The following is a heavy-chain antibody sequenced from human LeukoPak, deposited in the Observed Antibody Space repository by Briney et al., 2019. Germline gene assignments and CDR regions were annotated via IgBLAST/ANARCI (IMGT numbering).Heavy chain of an antibody. Sequence: SETLSLTCTVSGGSISSYYWSWIRQPPGKGLEWIGYIYYSGSTNYNPSLKSRVTISVDTSKNQFSLKLSSVTAADTAVYYCARVIDTAMVTCAFDIWGQGTMVTVSS. V-gene: IGHV4-59*01. J-gene: IGHJ3*02. CDR1: GGSISSYY. CDR3: ARVIDTAMVTCAFDI. D-gene: IGHD5-18*01. CDR2: IYYSGST.